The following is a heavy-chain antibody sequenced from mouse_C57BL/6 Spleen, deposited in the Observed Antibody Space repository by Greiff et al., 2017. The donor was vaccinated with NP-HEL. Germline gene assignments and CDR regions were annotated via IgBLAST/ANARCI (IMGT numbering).Heavy chain of an antibody. Sequence: EVQLQQSGPELVKPGASVKISCKASGYTFTDYYMNWVKQSHGKSLEWIGDINPNNGGTSYNQKFKGKATLTVDKSSSTAYMELRSLTSEDSAVYYCARVGYGNYDWFAYWGQGTLVTVSA. J-gene: IGHJ3*01. CDR2: INPNNGGT. V-gene: IGHV1-26*01. D-gene: IGHD2-1*01. CDR1: GYTFTDYY. CDR3: ARVGYGNYDWFAY.